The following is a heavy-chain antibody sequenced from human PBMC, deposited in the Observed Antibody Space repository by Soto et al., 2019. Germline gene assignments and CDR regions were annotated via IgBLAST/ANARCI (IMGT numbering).Heavy chain of an antibody. CDR2: IDDDGSST. V-gene: IGHV3-74*01. D-gene: IGHD1-7*01. Sequence: GGSLRVSCAASGFDFSTHWMPWVRQAPGKGLEWVSRIDDDGSSTRYADSVKGRFTISRDNAKNIVYLEMTSLRTEDTAVYFCARRLELPLGASLYYYGMDVWGQGTTVTVSS. CDR3: ARRLELPLGASLYYYGMDV. J-gene: IGHJ6*02. CDR1: GFDFSTHW.